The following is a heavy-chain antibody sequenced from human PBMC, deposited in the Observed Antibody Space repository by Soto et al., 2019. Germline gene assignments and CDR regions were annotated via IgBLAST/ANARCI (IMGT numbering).Heavy chain of an antibody. D-gene: IGHD6-13*01. J-gene: IGHJ6*02. CDR2: IYPGDSDA. CDR1: GYSFTSYW. Sequence: GESLKISCKGSGYSFTSYWIGWVRQMPGKGLEWMGIIYPGDSDARYSPSFQGQVTISADKSISTAYLQWSSLKASDTAMYYCARTQLVGGWCVDVWGQGTTVTVSS. V-gene: IGHV5-51*01. CDR3: ARTQLVGGWCVDV.